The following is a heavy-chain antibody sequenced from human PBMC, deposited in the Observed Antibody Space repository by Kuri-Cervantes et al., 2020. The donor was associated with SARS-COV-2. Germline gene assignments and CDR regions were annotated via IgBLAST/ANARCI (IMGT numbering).Heavy chain of an antibody. J-gene: IGHJ6*02. CDR2: FYSGGNT. V-gene: IGHV4-39*07. Sequence: SETLSLTCTVSGGSISNYYWGWIRQPPGKGVEWIGSFYSGGNTFYNPSLKSRVTISVDTSKNQFSLRLSSVTAADTAVYYCARDTGTYCSDISCYGYYYYYGMDVWGQGTTVTVSS. CDR1: GGSISNYY. CDR3: ARDTGTYCSDISCYGYYYYYGMDV. D-gene: IGHD2-2*01.